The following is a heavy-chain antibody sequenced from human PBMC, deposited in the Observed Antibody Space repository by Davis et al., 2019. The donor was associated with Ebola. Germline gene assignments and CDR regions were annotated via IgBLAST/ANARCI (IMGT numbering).Heavy chain of an antibody. D-gene: IGHD2/OR15-2a*01. CDR1: GFTFSNYY. J-gene: IGHJ6*02. CDR3: ARPFYYYDYGMDV. Sequence: PGGSLRLSCAASGFTFSNYYMNWVRQAPGKGLEWVSYISSSSSTIYYADSVKGRFTISRDNAKNTLYLQMNSLRAEDTAVYYCARPFYYYDYGMDVWGQGTTVTVSS. CDR2: ISSSSSTI. V-gene: IGHV3-48*04.